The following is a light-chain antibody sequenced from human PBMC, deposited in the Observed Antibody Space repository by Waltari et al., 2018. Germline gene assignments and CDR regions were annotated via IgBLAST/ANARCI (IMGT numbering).Light chain of an antibody. Sequence: CRASQDISNNLNWYQQKPGKAPDLLIFAVFTLQSGVPSRFSGSGSGTEFTLTISSLQPEDSATYYCQQSYTMPMYTFGQGAKLEIK. V-gene: IGKV1-39*01. CDR3: QQSYTMPMYT. J-gene: IGKJ2*01. CDR1: QDISNN. CDR2: AVF.